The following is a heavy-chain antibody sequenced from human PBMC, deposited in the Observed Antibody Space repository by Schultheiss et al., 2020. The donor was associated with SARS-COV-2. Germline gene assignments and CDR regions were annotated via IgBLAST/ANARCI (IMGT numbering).Heavy chain of an antibody. CDR3: ARLTGGIAVAGTDYMDV. D-gene: IGHD6-19*01. Sequence: SQTLSLTCTVSGGSISSYYWSRIRQPPGKGLEWIGYIDYSGSTNFNPSLKSRVTISVDTSKNQFSLKLSSVTAADTAVYYCARLTGGIAVAGTDYMDVWGKGTTVTVSS. CDR2: IDYSGST. V-gene: IGHV4-59*08. CDR1: GGSISSYY. J-gene: IGHJ6*03.